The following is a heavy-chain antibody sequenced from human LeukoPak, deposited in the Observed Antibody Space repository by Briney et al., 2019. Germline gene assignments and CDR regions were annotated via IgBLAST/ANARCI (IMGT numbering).Heavy chain of an antibody. Sequence: PSQTLSLTCTVSGGSISSGDYYWSWIRQPPGKGLEWIGYIYYSGSTYYNPSLKSRVTISVDTSKNQFSLKLSSVTAADTAVYYCARTTYSSSSGRYYYYMDVWGKGTTLTVSS. CDR2: IYYSGST. CDR3: ARTTYSSSSGRYYYYMDV. CDR1: GGSISSGDYY. J-gene: IGHJ6*03. V-gene: IGHV4-30-4*08. D-gene: IGHD6-6*01.